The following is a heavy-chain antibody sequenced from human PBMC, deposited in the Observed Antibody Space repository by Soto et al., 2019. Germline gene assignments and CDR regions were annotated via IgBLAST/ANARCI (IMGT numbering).Heavy chain of an antibody. Sequence: PGESLKVSCKGSGCSFTSYWIGWVRKMPGKGLEWMGIIYPGDSDTRYSPSFQGQVTISADKSISTAYLQWSSLKASDTAMYYCARLDYYDSSGPQPDYWGQGTLVTVSS. CDR3: ARLDYYDSSGPQPDY. D-gene: IGHD3-22*01. CDR2: IYPGDSDT. V-gene: IGHV5-51*01. CDR1: GCSFTSYW. J-gene: IGHJ4*02.